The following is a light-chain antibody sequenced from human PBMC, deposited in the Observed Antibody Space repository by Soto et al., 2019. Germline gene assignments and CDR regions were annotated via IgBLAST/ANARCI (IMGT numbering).Light chain of an antibody. CDR2: GAS. CDR3: QQYGSSTLT. V-gene: IGKV3-20*01. Sequence: EIGFTQSPCTLSLSPGERATLSCRASQSVSSSYLAWYQQKPGQAPRLLIYGASSRATGIPDRFSGSGSGTDFTLTISRLEPEDFAVYYCQQYGSSTLTFGGGTKVDIK. CDR1: QSVSSSY. J-gene: IGKJ4*01.